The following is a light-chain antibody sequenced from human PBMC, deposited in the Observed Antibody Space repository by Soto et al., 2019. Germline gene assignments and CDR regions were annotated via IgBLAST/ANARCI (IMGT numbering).Light chain of an antibody. J-gene: IGKJ1*01. CDR2: KVS. Sequence: DVLMTQSPLSLPVTLGQPASISCRSSQSLVSSDGNTYLNWYQQRPGQSPRRLFYKVSNRDSGVPYRFSGSGSGTDFTLKISRVEAEDVVFYYCLQGSHWPWTFGQGTKVEI. V-gene: IGKV2-30*01. CDR1: QSLVSSDGNTY. CDR3: LQGSHWPWT.